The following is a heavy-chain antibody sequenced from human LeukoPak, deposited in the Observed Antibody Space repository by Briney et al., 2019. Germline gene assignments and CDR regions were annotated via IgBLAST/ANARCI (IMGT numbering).Heavy chain of an antibody. D-gene: IGHD6-19*01. CDR1: GGSFSGYY. V-gene: IGHV4-34*01. CDR2: INHSGST. CDR3: ARGRRRSRVAGTRFDY. J-gene: IGHJ4*02. Sequence: SETLSLTCAVYGGSFSGYYWSWIRQPPGKGLEWIGEINHSGSTNYNPSLKSRVTTSVDTSKNQFSLKLSSVTAADTAVYYCARGRRRSRVAGTRFDYWGQGTLVTVSS.